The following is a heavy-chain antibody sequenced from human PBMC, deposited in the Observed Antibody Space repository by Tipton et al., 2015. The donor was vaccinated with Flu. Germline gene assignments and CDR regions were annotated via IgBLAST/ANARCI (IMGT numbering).Heavy chain of an antibody. V-gene: IGHV4-61*02. D-gene: IGHD4-11*01. CDR2: IYTNANT. J-gene: IGHJ5*02. CDR3: ARRDYSNYVSDPKSWFDP. CDR1: GGSISRGSYY. Sequence: TLSLTCTVSGGSISRGSYYYNWIRQPAGEGLEWIGRIYTNANTNYKASLKSRVTISIDTSKNQFSLKMKSVTATDMAVYYCARRDYSNYVSDPKSWFDPWGQGTLVAVSS.